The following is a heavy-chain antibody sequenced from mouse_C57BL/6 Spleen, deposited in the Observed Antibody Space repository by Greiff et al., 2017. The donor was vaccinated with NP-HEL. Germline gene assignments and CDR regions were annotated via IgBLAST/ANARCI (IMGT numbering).Heavy chain of an antibody. J-gene: IGHJ4*01. V-gene: IGHV3-6*01. CDR2: ISYDGSN. CDR3: ARGVYDGYYGYAMDY. CDR1: GYSITSGYY. D-gene: IGHD2-3*01. Sequence: VQLKESGPGLVKPSQSLSLTCSVTGYSITSGYYWNWIRQFPGNKLEWMGYISYDGSNNYNPSLKNRISITRDTSKNQFFLKLNSVTTEDTATYYCARGVYDGYYGYAMDYWGQGTSVTVSS.